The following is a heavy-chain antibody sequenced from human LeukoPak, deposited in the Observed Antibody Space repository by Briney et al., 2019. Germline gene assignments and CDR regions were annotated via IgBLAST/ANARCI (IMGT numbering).Heavy chain of an antibody. CDR2: IIPIFGTA. V-gene: IGHV1-69*13. Sequence: SVKVSCKASGGTFSSYAISWVRQAPGQGLEWMGGIIPIFGTANYAQKFQGRVTITADESTSTAYMELSSLRPEDTALYYCAKHFCTGLDCSLFDSWGQGTLVTVSS. J-gene: IGHJ4*02. CDR3: AKHFCTGLDCSLFDS. CDR1: GGTFSSYA. D-gene: IGHD3/OR15-3a*01.